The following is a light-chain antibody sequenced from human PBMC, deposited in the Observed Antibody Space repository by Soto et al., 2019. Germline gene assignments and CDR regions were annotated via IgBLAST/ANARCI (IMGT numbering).Light chain of an antibody. Sequence: EIVMTQSPATLSVSPGERATLSCRASQSVYSNVAWYQQRPGQAPRLLIYHASTRATGIPARFSGSGSGTEFTLTISSLQSEDFAVYYCQHYQNLWAFGQGTKVEIK. J-gene: IGKJ1*01. V-gene: IGKV3-15*01. CDR3: QHYQNLWA. CDR2: HAS. CDR1: QSVYSN.